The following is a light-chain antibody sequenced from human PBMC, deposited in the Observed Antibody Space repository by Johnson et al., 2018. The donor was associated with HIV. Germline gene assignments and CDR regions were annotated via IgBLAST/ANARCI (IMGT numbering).Light chain of an antibody. J-gene: IGLJ1*01. CDR1: SSNIGKNY. CDR3: GTWDSSLGAWV. CDR2: ENK. V-gene: IGLV1-51*02. Sequence: QSVLTQPPSVSAAPGQMVSISCSGSSSNIGKNYVSWYQQFPGTAPKLLIHENKKRPSGIPDRFSGSKSGTSATLDITGLQTGDEADYYCGTWDSSLGAWVFGTRTKVTVL.